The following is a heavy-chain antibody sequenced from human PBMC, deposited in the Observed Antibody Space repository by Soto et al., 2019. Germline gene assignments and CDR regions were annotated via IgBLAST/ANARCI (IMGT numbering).Heavy chain of an antibody. V-gene: IGHV3-15*01. CDR1: GFSFINAW. J-gene: IGHJ4*02. Sequence: EVQLVESGGGLVEPGGSLRLSCAASGFSFINAWMHWVRQAPGKGLEWVGLVKGKGSGGTSDYAAPVRGRFTISRDNSKSTLYLQMNSLRPEDTAVYSCARDFYAPDCSTVSCYKGFDSWGQGTLVTVSS. CDR2: VKGKGSGGTS. CDR3: ARDFYAPDCSTVSCYKGFDS. D-gene: IGHD2-2*02.